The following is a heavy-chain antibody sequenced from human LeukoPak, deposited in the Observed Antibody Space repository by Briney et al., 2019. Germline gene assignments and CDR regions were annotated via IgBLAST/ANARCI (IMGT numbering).Heavy chain of an antibody. Sequence: PSETLSLTCTVSGYSITSHYYWGWIRQPPGKGLEWIGYIYHSGSTNYNPSLKSRAPIAEDTSKTQFSLKLSSVTAADTAVYYCARDLAAAGTIDPWGQGTLVTVSS. CDR3: ARDLAAAGTIDP. D-gene: IGHD6-13*01. J-gene: IGHJ5*02. CDR2: IYHSGST. V-gene: IGHV4-38-2*02. CDR1: GYSITSHYY.